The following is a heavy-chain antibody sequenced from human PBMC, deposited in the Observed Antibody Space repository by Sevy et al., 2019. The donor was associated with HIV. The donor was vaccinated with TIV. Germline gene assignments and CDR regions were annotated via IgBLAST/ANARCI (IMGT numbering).Heavy chain of an antibody. CDR1: GYTFTSYG. J-gene: IGHJ4*02. CDR3: ARAYCSGGRCYSLAY. D-gene: IGHD2-15*01. V-gene: IGHV1-18*01. Sequence: ASVKVSCKASGYTFTSYGITWVRQVPGQGLEWMGWISALNGDTNYAQRLQGRVTMTTDTSTSTAYMELRSLRSDDTAVYYCARAYCSGGRCYSLAYWGQGTLVTVSS. CDR2: ISALNGDT.